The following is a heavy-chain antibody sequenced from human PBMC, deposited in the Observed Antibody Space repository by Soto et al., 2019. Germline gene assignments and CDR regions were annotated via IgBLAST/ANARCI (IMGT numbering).Heavy chain of an antibody. V-gene: IGHV4-30-4*01. D-gene: IGHD5-18*01. CDR3: ASIKWGYSTFAP. CDR2: IYYSGST. CDR1: GCSISSGDYY. Sequence: SETLSLTCTFSGCSISSGDYYWSWIRQPPGKGLEWIGYIYYSGSTYYNPSLKSRVTISVDTSKNQFSLKLSSVTAADTAVYYCASIKWGYSTFAPWGKGTLVPVSP. J-gene: IGHJ5*02.